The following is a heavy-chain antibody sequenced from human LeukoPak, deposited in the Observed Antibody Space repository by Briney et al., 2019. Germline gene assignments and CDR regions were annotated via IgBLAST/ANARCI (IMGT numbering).Heavy chain of an antibody. J-gene: IGHJ4*02. D-gene: IGHD3-22*01. Sequence: ASVKVSCKASGYTFTSYDINWVRQATGQGLEWMGWMNPNSGNTGYAQKFQGRVTMTRNTLITTAYMELSSLRSEDTAVYYCARGSYYDGSGYYYVEPFDYWGQGTLVTVSS. V-gene: IGHV1-8*01. CDR2: MNPNSGNT. CDR1: GYTFTSYD. CDR3: ARGSYYDGSGYYYVEPFDY.